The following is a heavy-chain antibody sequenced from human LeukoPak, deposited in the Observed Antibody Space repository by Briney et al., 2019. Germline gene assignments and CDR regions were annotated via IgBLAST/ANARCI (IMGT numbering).Heavy chain of an antibody. CDR1: GGTFSSYA. Sequence: ASVKASCKASGGTFSSYAISWVRQAPGQGLEWMGGIIPIFGTANYAQKFQGRVTITADESTSTAYMELSSLRSEDTAVYYCARSNVGYYDSSGYYYKHWGQGTLVTVSS. D-gene: IGHD3-22*01. J-gene: IGHJ1*01. V-gene: IGHV1-69*01. CDR3: ARSNVGYYDSSGYYYKH. CDR2: IIPIFGTA.